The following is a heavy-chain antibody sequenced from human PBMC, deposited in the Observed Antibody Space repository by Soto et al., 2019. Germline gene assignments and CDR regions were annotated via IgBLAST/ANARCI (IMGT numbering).Heavy chain of an antibody. Sequence: SETLSLTCTVSGGSISSYYWSWIRQPPGKGLEWIGYIYYSGSTNYNPSLKSRVTISVDTSKNQFSLKLSSVTAADTAVYYCARGVDCTNGVCYTGYYYMDVWGKGTTVTVSS. CDR3: ARGVDCTNGVCYTGYYYMDV. D-gene: IGHD2-8*01. CDR2: IYYSGST. V-gene: IGHV4-59*08. CDR1: GGSISSYY. J-gene: IGHJ6*03.